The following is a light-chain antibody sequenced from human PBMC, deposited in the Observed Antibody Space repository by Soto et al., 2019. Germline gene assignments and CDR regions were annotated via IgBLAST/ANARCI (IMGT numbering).Light chain of an antibody. Sequence: QSALTQPPSASGSPGQSVTISCTGTSSDVGGYNYVSWYQQHPGKAPKLMMYEVSKRPSGVPDRFSGSKSGNTAYLTVSGLQAEDEADYYCSSYAGSNNVFGTGTKLTVL. CDR3: SSYAGSNNV. CDR1: SSDVGGYNY. V-gene: IGLV2-8*01. CDR2: EVS. J-gene: IGLJ1*01.